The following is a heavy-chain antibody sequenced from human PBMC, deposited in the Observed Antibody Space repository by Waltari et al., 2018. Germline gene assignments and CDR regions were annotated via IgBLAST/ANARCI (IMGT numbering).Heavy chain of an antibody. CDR1: GGTFSSYA. D-gene: IGHD3-3*01. CDR3: ARDQVRFLEWLSYYGMDV. J-gene: IGHJ6*02. V-gene: IGHV1-69*13. Sequence: QVQLVQSGAEVKKPGSSVKVSCKASGGTFSSYAISWVRQAPGQGLEWMGGIIPIFGTANYAQKFQGRVTITADESTSTAYMELSSLRSEDTAVYYCARDQVRFLEWLSYYGMDVWGQGTTVTVSS. CDR2: IIPIFGTA.